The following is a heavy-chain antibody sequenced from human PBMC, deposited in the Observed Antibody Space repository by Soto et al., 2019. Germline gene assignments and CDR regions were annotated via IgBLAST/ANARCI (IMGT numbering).Heavy chain of an antibody. D-gene: IGHD3-3*02. CDR1: GGTFSNSA. V-gene: IGHV1-69*12. J-gene: IGHJ6*02. CDR3: ASDKDRPQLGGNYYYILDV. Sequence: QVQLEQSGAEVKKPGSSVKVSCKASGGTFSNSAISWVRQAPGQGLEWMGGIMPVFRTPDYAQKFQGRVTLTAGESTSTAYMELSGLRSDDTAVYFCASDKDRPQLGGNYYYILDVWGQGTTVTVSS. CDR2: IMPVFRTP.